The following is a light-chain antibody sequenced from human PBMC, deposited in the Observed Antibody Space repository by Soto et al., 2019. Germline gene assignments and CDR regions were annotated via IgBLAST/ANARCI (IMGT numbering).Light chain of an antibody. CDR1: SAHSTYA. CDR3: QTWDTGIVV. CDR2: VQSDGSH. V-gene: IGLV4-69*01. J-gene: IGLJ2*01. Sequence: QSVLTQSPSASASLGASLKLTCTLSSAHSTYAIAWHQQQPEKGPRYLIVVQSDGSHTKGGGIPGRFSGSSSGAERYLTISSLQSDDEADYYSQTWDTGIVVFGGGTKLTAL.